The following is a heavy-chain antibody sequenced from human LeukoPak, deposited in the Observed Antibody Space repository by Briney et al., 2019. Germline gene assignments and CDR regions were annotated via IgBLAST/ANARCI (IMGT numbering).Heavy chain of an antibody. CDR1: GFTFSNYG. J-gene: IGHJ6*03. D-gene: IGHD3-10*01. CDR3: AKAGRGGAITMIRGVKGDYYYMDV. V-gene: IGHV3-23*01. Sequence: GGSLRLSCAASGFTFSNYGMSWVRQAPGKGLEWVSAISGGGVRTYYADSVKGRFTISRDNSKNTLYLQMNSLRAEDTAVYYCAKAGRGGAITMIRGVKGDYYYMDVWGKGTTVTISS. CDR2: ISGGGVRT.